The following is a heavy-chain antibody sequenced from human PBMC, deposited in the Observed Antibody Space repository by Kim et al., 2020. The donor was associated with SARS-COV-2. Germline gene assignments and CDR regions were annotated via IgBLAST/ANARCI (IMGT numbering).Heavy chain of an antibody. V-gene: IGHV1-69*13. D-gene: IGHD3-10*01. CDR1: GCTFSSYA. J-gene: IGHJ6*02. Sequence: SVKVSCKASGCTFSSYAISWVPQAPGQGLEWMGGIIPIFGTANYAQKFQGRVTITADESTSTAYMGLSSLRSEDTAVYYCARESYGSGSGPLRGMYVWGQGTTVTVSS. CDR2: IIPIFGTA. CDR3: ARESYGSGSGPLRGMYV.